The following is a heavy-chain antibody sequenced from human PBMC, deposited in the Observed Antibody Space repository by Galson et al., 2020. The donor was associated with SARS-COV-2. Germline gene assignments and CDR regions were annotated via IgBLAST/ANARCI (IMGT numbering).Heavy chain of an antibody. CDR3: ARAPVFSSGYYYNVEYYYYGMDV. D-gene: IGHD3-22*01. Sequence: ETSETLSLTCTVSGGSISSGDYYWSWIRQPPGKGLEWIGYIYYSGSTYYNPSLKSRVTISVDTSKNQFSLKLSSVAAGDTAVYYCARAPVFSSGYYYNVEYYYYGMDVWGQGTTVTVSS. V-gene: IGHV4-30-4*01. CDR2: IYYSGST. J-gene: IGHJ6*02. CDR1: GGSISSGDYY.